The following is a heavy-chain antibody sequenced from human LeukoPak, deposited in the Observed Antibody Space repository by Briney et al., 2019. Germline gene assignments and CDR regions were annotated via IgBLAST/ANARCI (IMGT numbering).Heavy chain of an antibody. Sequence: GGSLRLSCAASGFTFSSYGMHWVRQAPGKGLEWVAVISYDGSNKYYADSVKGRFTISRDNSKNTLYLQMNSLRAEDTAVYYCAKEAYYYGSGGVPIDYWGQGTLVTVSS. CDR3: AKEAYYYGSGGVPIDY. D-gene: IGHD3-10*01. CDR1: GFTFSSYG. CDR2: ISYDGSNK. V-gene: IGHV3-30*18. J-gene: IGHJ4*02.